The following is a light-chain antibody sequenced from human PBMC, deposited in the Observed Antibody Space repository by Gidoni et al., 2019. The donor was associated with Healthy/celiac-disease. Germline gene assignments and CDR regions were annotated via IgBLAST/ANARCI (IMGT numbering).Light chain of an antibody. V-gene: IGKV2-28*01. CDR3: MRALQTTLFT. Sequence: DMGLTKIQASLLGIHGEPASISCRSSQSLLHSHGYSYLDWYLQKPGQSPLIRIYMGATRASGVPDRFSVSGSGTGFALTISRVEAEDVEVYYYMRALQTTLFTFGRGTKLEIK. CDR1: QSLLHSHGYSY. J-gene: IGKJ2*01. CDR2: MGA.